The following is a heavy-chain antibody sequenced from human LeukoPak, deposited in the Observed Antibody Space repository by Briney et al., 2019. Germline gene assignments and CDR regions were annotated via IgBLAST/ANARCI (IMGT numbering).Heavy chain of an antibody. CDR3: ASGGIPSYFDY. CDR2: ISYDGSNK. CDR1: GFTFSSYA. Sequence: AGGSLRLSCAASGFTFSSYAMHWVRQAPGKGLEWVAVISYDGSNKYYADSVKGRFTISRDNSKNTLYLQMNSLRAEDTAVYYCASGGIPSYFDYWGQGTLVTVSS. J-gene: IGHJ4*02. V-gene: IGHV3-30-3*01. D-gene: IGHD1-14*01.